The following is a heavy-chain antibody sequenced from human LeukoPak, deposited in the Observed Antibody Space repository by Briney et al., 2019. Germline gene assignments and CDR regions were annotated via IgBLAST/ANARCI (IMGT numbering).Heavy chain of an antibody. J-gene: IGHJ4*02. CDR2: ISSNGGST. CDR3: ARGGKGYGDYVGGAPYC. V-gene: IGHV3-64*01. CDR1: GFTFSSYA. Sequence: GGSLRLSCAASGFTFSSYAMHWVRQAPGKGLEYVSAISSNGGSTYYANSVKGRFTISRDNSKNTLYLQMGSLRAEDMAVYYCARGGKGYGDYVGGAPYCWGQGTLVTVSS. D-gene: IGHD4-17*01.